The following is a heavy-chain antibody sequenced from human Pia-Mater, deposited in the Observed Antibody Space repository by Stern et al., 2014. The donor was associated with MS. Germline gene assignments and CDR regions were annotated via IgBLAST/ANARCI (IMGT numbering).Heavy chain of an antibody. V-gene: IGHV1-24*01. CDR1: GYTLTDLS. CDR3: ATGPAKIDYYFDY. Sequence: QVQLGQSGAEVKKPGASVKVSCKVSGYTLTDLSMHWVRQAPGKGLEWMGGFVPKDGETIYAQKIQGRVTMTEDQSTNTDSMAMSSLRSEDTAVYYCATGPAKIDYYFDYWGQGTLVTVSS. D-gene: IGHD4/OR15-4a*01. J-gene: IGHJ4*02. CDR2: FVPKDGET.